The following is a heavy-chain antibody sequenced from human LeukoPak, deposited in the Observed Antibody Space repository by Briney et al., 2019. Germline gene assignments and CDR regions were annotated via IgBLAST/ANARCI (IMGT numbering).Heavy chain of an antibody. Sequence: PGGSLRLSCAASGFTFSSYAMSWVRRAPGKGLEWVSAISGSGGSTYYADSVKGRFTISRDNSKNTLYLQMNSLRAEDTAVYYCAKGYSSSWGAFDIWGQGTMVTVSS. CDR1: GFTFSSYA. V-gene: IGHV3-23*01. CDR3: AKGYSSSWGAFDI. CDR2: ISGSGGST. J-gene: IGHJ3*02. D-gene: IGHD6-13*01.